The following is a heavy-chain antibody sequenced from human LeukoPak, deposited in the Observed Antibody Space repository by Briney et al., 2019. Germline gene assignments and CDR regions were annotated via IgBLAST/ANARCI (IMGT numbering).Heavy chain of an antibody. D-gene: IGHD5-12*01. CDR1: GFTFSSYG. CDR2: ISGSGGST. J-gene: IGHJ6*02. Sequence: GGSLRLSCAASGFTFSSYGMSWVRQAPGKGLEWVSSISGSGGSTYYADSVKGRFTISRDNSKNTLYLQMNSLRAEDTAVYYCAKGLTLVANYYYYGMDVWGQGTTVTVSS. CDR3: AKGLTLVANYYYYGMDV. V-gene: IGHV3-23*01.